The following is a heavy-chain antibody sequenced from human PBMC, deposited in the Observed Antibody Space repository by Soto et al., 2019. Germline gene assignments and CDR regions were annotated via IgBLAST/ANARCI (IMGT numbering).Heavy chain of an antibody. J-gene: IGHJ4*02. CDR2: IYTSGST. CDR1: GGSISSYY. Sequence: SETLSLTCTVSGGSISSYYGSWIRQPAGKGLEWIGRIYTSGSTNYNPSLKSRVTMSVDTSKNQFSLKLSSVTAADTAVYYCARDSGSGWVYYFDYWGQGTLVTVSS. D-gene: IGHD6-19*01. V-gene: IGHV4-4*07. CDR3: ARDSGSGWVYYFDY.